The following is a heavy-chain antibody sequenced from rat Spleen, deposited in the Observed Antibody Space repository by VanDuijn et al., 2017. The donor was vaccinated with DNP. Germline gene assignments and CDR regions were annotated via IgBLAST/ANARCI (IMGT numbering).Heavy chain of an antibody. CDR1: GYSITSNY. V-gene: IGHV3-1*01. CDR2: ISYSGNT. J-gene: IGHJ2*01. Sequence: EVQLQESGSGLVKPSQSLSLTCSVTGYSITSNYWGWIRKFPGNKMEYIGHISYSGNTNYNPSLKSRISITRDKSKHHFFLHLNSVTTEDTATYYCARWTRYFDYWGQGVMVTVSS. CDR3: ARWTRYFDY. D-gene: IGHD1-7*01.